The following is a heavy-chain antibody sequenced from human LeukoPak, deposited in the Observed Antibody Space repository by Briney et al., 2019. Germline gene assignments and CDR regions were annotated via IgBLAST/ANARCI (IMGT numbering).Heavy chain of an antibody. J-gene: IGHJ4*02. V-gene: IGHV4-59*01. D-gene: IGHD1-26*01. Sequence: SETLSLTCTVSGGSISSYYWSWIRQPPGKGLEWIGYIYYSGSTNYNPSLKSRVTMTRDTSTSTVYMELSSLRSEDTAVYYCARAWLWDPFDYWGQGTLVTVSS. CDR3: ARAWLWDPFDY. CDR2: IYYSGST. CDR1: GGSISSYY.